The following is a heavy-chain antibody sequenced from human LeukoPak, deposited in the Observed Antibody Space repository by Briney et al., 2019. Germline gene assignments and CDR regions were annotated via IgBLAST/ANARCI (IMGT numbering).Heavy chain of an antibody. V-gene: IGHV4-39*02. Sequence: SETLSLTCTVSGGSISSSSYYWGWIRQPPGKGLEWIGSIYYSGSTYYNPSLKSRVTISVDTSKNQFSLKLSSVTAADTAVYYCARESVTASSNWFDPWGQGTLVTVSS. D-gene: IGHD2-21*02. CDR3: ARESVTASSNWFDP. J-gene: IGHJ5*02. CDR2: IYYSGST. CDR1: GGSISSSSYY.